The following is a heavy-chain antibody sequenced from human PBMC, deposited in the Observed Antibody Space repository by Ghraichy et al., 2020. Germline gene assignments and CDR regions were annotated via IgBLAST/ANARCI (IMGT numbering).Heavy chain of an antibody. CDR3: ARDIAAAGRGTYYYYYMDV. V-gene: IGHV4-59*01. J-gene: IGHJ6*03. CDR2: IYYSGST. CDR1: GGSISSYY. D-gene: IGHD6-13*01. Sequence: ESLNISCTVSGGSISSYYWSWIRQPPGKGLEWIGYIYYSGSTNYNPSLKSRVTISVDTSKNQFSLRLSSVTAADTAVYYCARDIAAAGRGTYYYYYMDVWGKGTTVTVYS.